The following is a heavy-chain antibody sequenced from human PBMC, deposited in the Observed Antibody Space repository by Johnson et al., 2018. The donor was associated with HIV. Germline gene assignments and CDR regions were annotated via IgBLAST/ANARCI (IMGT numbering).Heavy chain of an antibody. D-gene: IGHD3/OR15-3a*01. CDR1: GFTFSSYG. CDR2: IRYDGSNK. V-gene: IGHV3-30*02. CDR3: AKDKFMFLDNPVDAFDV. J-gene: IGHJ3*01. Sequence: QVQLVESGGDLVQPGRSLRLSCAASGFTFSSYGMHWVRQAPGKGLEWVAFIRYDGSNKYYADSVKGRFTISRDNSKNTLYLHMNSLRPDDTGVYYCAKDKFMFLDNPVDAFDVWGQGTMVTFSS.